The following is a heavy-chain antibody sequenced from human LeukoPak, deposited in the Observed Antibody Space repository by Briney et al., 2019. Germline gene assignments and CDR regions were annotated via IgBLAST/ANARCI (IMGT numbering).Heavy chain of an antibody. CDR3: AKEQTTVTTGHFQH. CDR2: ISGSGVST. Sequence: GGSLRLSCAAPGFTFSSYAMSWVRQAPGKGLEWVSAISGSGVSTYYADSVKGRFTSSRDNSKNTLYLQMNSLRAEDTAVYYCAKEQTTVTTGHFQHWGQGTLVTVSS. J-gene: IGHJ1*01. CDR1: GFTFSSYA. D-gene: IGHD4-17*01. V-gene: IGHV3-23*01.